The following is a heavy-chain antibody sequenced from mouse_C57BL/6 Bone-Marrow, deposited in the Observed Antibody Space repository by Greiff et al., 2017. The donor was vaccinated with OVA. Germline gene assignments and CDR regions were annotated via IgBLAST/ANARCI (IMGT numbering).Heavy chain of an antibody. CDR2: IYPGSGNT. D-gene: IGHD2-5*01. J-gene: IGHJ3*01. CDR1: GYTFTDYY. V-gene: IGHV1-76*01. CDR3: ARGYYSNYPFAY. Sequence: VMLVESGAELVRPGASVKLSCKASGYTFTDYYINWVKQRPGQGLEWIARIYPGSGNTYYNEKFKGKATLTAEKSSSTAYMQLSSLTSEDSAVYFCARGYYSNYPFAYWGQGTLVTVSA.